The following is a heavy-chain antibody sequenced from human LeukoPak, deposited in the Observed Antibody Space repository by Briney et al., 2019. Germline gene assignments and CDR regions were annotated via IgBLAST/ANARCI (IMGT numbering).Heavy chain of an antibody. V-gene: IGHV1-2*02. CDR1: GYTFTGYY. D-gene: IGHD2-21*02. CDR2: INPNSGGT. CDR3: ARDPRRLIVVVTVKWGGDAFDI. J-gene: IGHJ3*02. Sequence: GASVKVSCKASGYTFTGYYMHWVRQAPGQGLEWMGWINPNSGGTNYAQKFQGRVTMTRDTSISTAYMELSRLRSDDTAVYYCARDPRRLIVVVTVKWGGDAFDIWGQGTMVTVSS.